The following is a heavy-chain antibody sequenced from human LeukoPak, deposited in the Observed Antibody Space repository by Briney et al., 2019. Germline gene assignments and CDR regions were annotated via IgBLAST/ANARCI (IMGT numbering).Heavy chain of an antibody. D-gene: IGHD3-10*01. CDR3: AKDAGSGRPDYFDY. J-gene: IGHJ4*02. CDR1: GFTFNTYA. CDR2: VSGSGDTT. Sequence: GGSLRLSCAASGFTFNTYAMSWVRQAPGRGLEWVSTVSGSGDTTYYADSVRGRFTISRDNSKYTLYLQMNSLRAEDTAVYYCAKDAGSGRPDYFDYWDQGTLVTVSS. V-gene: IGHV3-23*01.